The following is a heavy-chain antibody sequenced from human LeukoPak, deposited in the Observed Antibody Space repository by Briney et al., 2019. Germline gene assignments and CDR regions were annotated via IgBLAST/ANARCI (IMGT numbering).Heavy chain of an antibody. V-gene: IGHV1-69*04. CDR1: GGTLSSYA. CDR3: ARGSMSAAAGNPFDY. CDR2: IIPILGIA. D-gene: IGHD6-13*01. J-gene: IGHJ4*02. Sequence: SVRVSCKASGGTLSSYAISWVRQAPGQGLEWMGRIIPILGIANYAQKFQGRVTMTRDTSTSTVYMELSSLRSEDTAVYYCARGSMSAAAGNPFDYWGQGTLVTVSS.